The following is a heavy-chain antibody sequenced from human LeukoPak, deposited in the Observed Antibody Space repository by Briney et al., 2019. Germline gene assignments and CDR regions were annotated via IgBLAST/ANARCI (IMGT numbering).Heavy chain of an antibody. D-gene: IGHD7-27*01. CDR1: GFTFSRYG. J-gene: IGHJ4*02. CDR2: SIGCSAIT. Sequence: PGGSLRLSCAASGFTFSRYGMSWVRQAPGKGLEWVSSSIGCSAITYYADSVKGRFTISTDNSKDTLYLQMNSLRAEDTAVYYCANEGLGNAVDYWGQGTLVTVSS. V-gene: IGHV3-23*01. CDR3: ANEGLGNAVDY.